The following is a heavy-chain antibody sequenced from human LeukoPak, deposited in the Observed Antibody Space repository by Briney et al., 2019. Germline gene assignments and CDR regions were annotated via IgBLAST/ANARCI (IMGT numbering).Heavy chain of an antibody. V-gene: IGHV3-23*01. CDR2: ISGSGGNT. CDR3: AKDIIPIAAAGTSVPFDY. Sequence: PGGSLRLSCAASGFTFSSYAMSWVRQAPGKGLEWVSDISGSGGNTYFAESVKGRFTISRDNSKNTLYLQMNSLRAEDTAVYYCAKDIIPIAAAGTSVPFDYWGQGTLVTVSS. J-gene: IGHJ4*02. CDR1: GFTFSSYA. D-gene: IGHD6-13*01.